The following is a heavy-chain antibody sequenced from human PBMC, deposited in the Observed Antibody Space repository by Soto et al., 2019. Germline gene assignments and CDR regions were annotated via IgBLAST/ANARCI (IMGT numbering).Heavy chain of an antibody. CDR2: ISGGGQAT. CDR1: GFSISNNA. D-gene: IGHD3-3*01. CDR3: AKVGVATDGDYL. Sequence: EGQLLESGGGLVQPGGSLRLSCLVSGFSISNNAMTWVRQAPGEGLEWVAFISGGGQATHYVDSVKGRFIISRDNSKNMVFLQMNSLRIEDTALYFCAKVGVATDGDYLWGQGTVVTVSS. V-gene: IGHV3-23*01. J-gene: IGHJ5*02.